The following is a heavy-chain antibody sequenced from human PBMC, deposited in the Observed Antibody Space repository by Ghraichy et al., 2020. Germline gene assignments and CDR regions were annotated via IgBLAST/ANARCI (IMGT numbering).Heavy chain of an antibody. V-gene: IGHV4-31*01. Sequence: SETLSLTCTVSGDSISSGGYYWSWIRQHPGKGLEWIGYIYYSGSTYYNPSLKSLVAISVDTSKNQFSLKLSSVTAADTAVYYCARADSSSLFDPWGQGTLVTVSS. CDR3: ARADSSSLFDP. J-gene: IGHJ5*02. CDR2: IYYSGST. CDR1: GDSISSGGYY. D-gene: IGHD6-13*01.